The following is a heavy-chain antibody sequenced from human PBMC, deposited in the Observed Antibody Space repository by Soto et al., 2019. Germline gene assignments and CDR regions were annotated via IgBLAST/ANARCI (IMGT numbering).Heavy chain of an antibody. CDR2: INHSGST. D-gene: IGHD5-18*01. CDR1: GGSFTGYY. CDR3: ARGLQLWLLDYYYGMDV. J-gene: IGHJ6*02. Sequence: SETLSLTCAVYGGSFTGYYWSWIRQPPGKGLEWIGEINHSGSTNYNPSLKSRVTISVDTSKNQFSLKLSSVTAADTAVYYCARGLQLWLLDYYYGMDVWGQGTTVTVSS. V-gene: IGHV4-34*01.